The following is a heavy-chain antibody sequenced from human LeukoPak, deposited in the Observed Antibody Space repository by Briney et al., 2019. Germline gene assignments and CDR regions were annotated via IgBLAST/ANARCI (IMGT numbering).Heavy chain of an antibody. V-gene: IGHV1-8*01. CDR2: MNPNSGNT. CDR3: ARSFRYCSGGSCYSPPGRFDP. CDR1: GYTFTSYD. D-gene: IGHD2-15*01. Sequence: ASVKVSCKASGYTFTSYDINWVRQATGQGLEWMGWMNPNSGNTGYAQKFQGRVTMTRNTSISTAYMELSSLRSEDTAVYYCARSFRYCSGGSCYSPPGRFDPWGQGTLVTVSS. J-gene: IGHJ5*02.